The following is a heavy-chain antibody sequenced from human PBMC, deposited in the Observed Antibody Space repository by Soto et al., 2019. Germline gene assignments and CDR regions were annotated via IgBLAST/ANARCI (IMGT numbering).Heavy chain of an antibody. J-gene: IGHJ4*02. V-gene: IGHV3-23*01. Sequence: SLRLSCAASGFTFSSYAMSWVRQAPGKGLEWVSAISGSGGSTYYADSVKGRFTISRDNSKNTLYLQMNSLRAEDTAVYYCAKDGTVLVATINIFDDWGQGTPVTVSS. CDR2: ISGSGGST. CDR3: AKDGTVLVATINIFDD. CDR1: GFTFSSYA. D-gene: IGHD5-12*01.